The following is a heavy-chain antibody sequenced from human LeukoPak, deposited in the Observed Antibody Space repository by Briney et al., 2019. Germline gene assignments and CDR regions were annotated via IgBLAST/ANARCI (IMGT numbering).Heavy chain of an antibody. Sequence: GGSLRLSCATSGFTFDKNFIHWVRQAPGKGLDWVSSISGTSTYIDYADSVKGRFTISRDNAKNSLYLQMNSLRVEDTAVYYCVRDHQLRDPGCWGQGTLVTVSS. CDR2: ISGTSTYI. J-gene: IGHJ4*02. CDR1: GFTFDKNF. CDR3: VRDHQLRDPGC. D-gene: IGHD5-24*01. V-gene: IGHV3-21*01.